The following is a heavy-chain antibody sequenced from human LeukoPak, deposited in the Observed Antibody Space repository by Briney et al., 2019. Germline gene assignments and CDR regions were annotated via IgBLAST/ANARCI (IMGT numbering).Heavy chain of an antibody. CDR1: GYSFTNYW. V-gene: IGHV5-51*01. D-gene: IGHD5-18*01. CDR3: ARRHKRGAYSYGVDY. Sequence: HGESLKISCKGSGYSFTNYWIAWVRQMPGKGLEWMGIIYPGGSDSRYSPSCQGQVTISADKSISTAYLQWNSLKASDTAMYYCARRHKRGAYSYGVDYWGQGTLVTVSS. CDR2: IYPGGSDS. J-gene: IGHJ4*02.